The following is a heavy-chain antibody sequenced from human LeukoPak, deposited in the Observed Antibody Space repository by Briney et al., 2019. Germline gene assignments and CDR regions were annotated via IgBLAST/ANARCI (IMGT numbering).Heavy chain of an antibody. CDR3: QGGIAAAGAFDY. Sequence: GGSLRLSCAASGFTFSNAWMHWVRQAPGKGLVWVSRINSDGSSTSYADSVKGRFTISRDNAKNTLYLQMNSLRAEDTAVYYCQGGIAAAGAFDYWGQGTLVTVSS. V-gene: IGHV3-74*01. CDR1: GFTFSNAW. J-gene: IGHJ4*02. CDR2: INSDGSST. D-gene: IGHD6-13*01.